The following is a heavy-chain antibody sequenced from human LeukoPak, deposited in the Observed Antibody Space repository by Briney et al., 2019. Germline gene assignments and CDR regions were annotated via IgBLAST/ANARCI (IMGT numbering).Heavy chain of an antibody. D-gene: IGHD5-24*01. CDR1: GNSVINDNSI. CDR2: FHPSGTT. J-gene: IGHJ1*01. CDR3: TKGADDYKTGY. Sequence: PSETLSLICSVSGNSVINDNSIWSWIRQHPEKGLEWIGHFHPSGTTYYNPSLRSRLPISIDTSNNHFSLEMTSMTAADTAVYYCTKGADDYKTGYWGQGTLVTVSS. V-gene: IGHV4-31*02.